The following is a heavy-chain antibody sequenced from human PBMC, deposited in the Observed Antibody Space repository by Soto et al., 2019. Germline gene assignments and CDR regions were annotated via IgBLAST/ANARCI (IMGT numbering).Heavy chain of an antibody. J-gene: IGHJ5*02. Sequence: SQTLSLTCAISGDSVSSDSAAWNWIRQFPSRGLEWLGRTYYRSKWYNDYAAFVKSRININPDTSKNQFSLQLNSVTPEDTAVYYCARDRGIAARPSLFDPWGQGTLVTV. CDR3: ARDRGIAARPSLFDP. V-gene: IGHV6-1*01. CDR2: TYYRSKWYN. D-gene: IGHD6-6*01. CDR1: GDSVSSDSAA.